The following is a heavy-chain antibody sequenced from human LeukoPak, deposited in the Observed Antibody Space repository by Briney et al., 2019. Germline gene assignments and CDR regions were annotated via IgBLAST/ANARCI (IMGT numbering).Heavy chain of an antibody. D-gene: IGHD6-19*01. Sequence: SETLSLTCTVSGGSISSSSSYWGWIRQPAGKGLEWIGRIYTSGSTNYNPSLKSRVTMSVDTSKNQFSLKLSSVTAADTAVYYCARDQPKQGLVRSSGMDVWGQGTTVTVSS. J-gene: IGHJ6*02. CDR2: IYTSGST. V-gene: IGHV4-61*02. CDR3: ARDQPKQGLVRSSGMDV. CDR1: GGSISSSSSY.